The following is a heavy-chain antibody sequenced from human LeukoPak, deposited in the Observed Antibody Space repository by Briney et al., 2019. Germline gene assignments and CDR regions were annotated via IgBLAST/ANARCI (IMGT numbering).Heavy chain of an antibody. J-gene: IGHJ3*02. CDR1: GYTFTSYG. Sequence: ASVKVSCKASGYTFTSYGISWVRQAPGQGLEWMGWISAYNGNTNYAQKFQGRVTMTRDTSISTAYMELSRLRSDDTAVYYCASNDFWSGYYEAEVSGVDAFDIWGQGTMVTVSS. CDR2: ISAYNGNT. V-gene: IGHV1-18*01. CDR3: ASNDFWSGYYEAEVSGVDAFDI. D-gene: IGHD3-3*01.